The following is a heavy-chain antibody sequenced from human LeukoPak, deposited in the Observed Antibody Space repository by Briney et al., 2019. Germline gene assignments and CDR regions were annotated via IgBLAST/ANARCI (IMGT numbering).Heavy chain of an antibody. CDR1: GGSISSFY. V-gene: IGHV4-59*08. D-gene: IGHD2-2*01. CDR3: ARHVPEPDCRSVSCPAKGQFDY. Sequence: SETLPLTCTVSGGSISSFYWSWIRQPPGKGLEWIGYIHYSGSTNYNPSLKSRVTISVDTSKNQFSLKLSSVTAADTAVYYCARHVPEPDCRSVSCPAKGQFDYWGQGALVTVSS. CDR2: IHYSGST. J-gene: IGHJ4*02.